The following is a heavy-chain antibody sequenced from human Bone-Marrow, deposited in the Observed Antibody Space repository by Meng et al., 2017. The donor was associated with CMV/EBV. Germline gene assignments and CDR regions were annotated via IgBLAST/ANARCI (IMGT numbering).Heavy chain of an antibody. D-gene: IGHD1-1*01. J-gene: IGHJ4*02. CDR1: GGTFSSYA. CDR3: AAEKYNWNDARSQFDY. Sequence: SVKVSCKASGGTFSSYAISWVRQAPGQGLEWMGGIIPIFGTANYAQKFQGRVTITTDESTSTAYMELSSLRSEDTAVYYCAAEKYNWNDARSQFDYWGQGTLATVSS. CDR2: IIPIFGTA. V-gene: IGHV1-69*05.